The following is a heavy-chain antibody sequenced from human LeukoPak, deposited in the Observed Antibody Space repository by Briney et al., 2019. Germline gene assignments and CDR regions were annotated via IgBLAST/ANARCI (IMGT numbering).Heavy chain of an antibody. V-gene: IGHV3-23*01. CDR3: AKFPDACTTNCYGIGQYFDY. D-gene: IGHD2-2*01. CDR1: GFTFHSYA. Sequence: PGGPLRFSFAAFGFTFHSYAMVWGRQSPGKGLDGFAATSGSGDHPCYAVSVKGRFTISRDSSKNTLYLQMSGLRAEDTAIYYCAKFPDACTTNCYGIGQYFDYWGQGTLVTVSS. CDR2: TSGSGDHP. J-gene: IGHJ4*02.